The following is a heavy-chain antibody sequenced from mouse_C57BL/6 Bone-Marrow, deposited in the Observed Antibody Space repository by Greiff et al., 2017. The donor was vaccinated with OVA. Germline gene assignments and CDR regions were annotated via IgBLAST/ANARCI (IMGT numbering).Heavy chain of an antibody. V-gene: IGHV1-80*01. J-gene: IGHJ1*03. Sequence: VKLMESGAELVKPGASVKISCKASGYAFSSYWMNWVKQRPGKGLEWIGQIYPGDGDTNYNGKFKGKATLTADKSSSTAYMQLSSLTSEDSAVYFCASLLWLRRGDWYFDVWGTGTTVTVSS. D-gene: IGHD2-2*01. CDR3: ASLLWLRRGDWYFDV. CDR2: IYPGDGDT. CDR1: GYAFSSYW.